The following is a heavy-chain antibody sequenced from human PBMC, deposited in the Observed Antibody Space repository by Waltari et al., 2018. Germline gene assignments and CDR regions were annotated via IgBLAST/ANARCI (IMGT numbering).Heavy chain of an antibody. J-gene: IGHJ4*02. Sequence: EVQLVESGGDLVQPGGSLRLSCAASGFSFSNFAMTWVSQAPGRGLEYVSAISSNGRTTYYANSVKGRFTISRDNSKNTLYLQMGSLRAEDMAVYYCARVPVGTLYYDYWGQGTLVTVSS. D-gene: IGHD1-26*01. CDR3: ARVPVGTLYYDY. CDR2: ISSNGRTT. V-gene: IGHV3-64*01. CDR1: GFSFSNFA.